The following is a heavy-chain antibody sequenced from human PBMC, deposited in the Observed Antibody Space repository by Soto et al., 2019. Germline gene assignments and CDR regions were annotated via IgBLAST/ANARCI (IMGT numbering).Heavy chain of an antibody. D-gene: IGHD3-10*01. Sequence: GGSLRLSCAASGFTFSNAWMNWVRQAPGKGLEWVGRIKSKTDGGTTDYAAPVKGRFTISRDDSKNTLYLQMNSLKTEDTAVYYCTTGYYYGSGSYYPRPYYYYGMDVWGQGTTVTVSS. V-gene: IGHV3-15*07. CDR2: IKSKTDGGTT. CDR1: GFTFSNAW. CDR3: TTGYYYGSGSYYPRPYYYYGMDV. J-gene: IGHJ6*02.